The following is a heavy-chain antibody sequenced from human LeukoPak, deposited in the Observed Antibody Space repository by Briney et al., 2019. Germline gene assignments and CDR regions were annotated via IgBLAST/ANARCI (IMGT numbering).Heavy chain of an antibody. CDR3: ARGRGVGATALDY. D-gene: IGHD1-26*01. J-gene: IGHJ4*02. CDR2: IYSGTT. V-gene: IGHV3-53*01. CDR1: GFTVSSNS. Sequence: PGGSLRLSCTVSGFTVSSNSMSWVRQAPGKGLEWVSFIYSGTTHYSDSVKGRFTISRDNAKNSLYLQMNSLRAEDTAVYYCARGRGVGATALDYWGQGTLVTVSS.